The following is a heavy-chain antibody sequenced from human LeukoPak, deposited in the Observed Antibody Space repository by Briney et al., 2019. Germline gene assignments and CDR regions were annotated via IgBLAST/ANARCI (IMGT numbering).Heavy chain of an antibody. Sequence: KPSETLSLTCTVSGGSISSYYWSWIRQPPGKGLEWIGYIYYSGSTNYNPSLKSRVTISVDTSKDQFSLKLSSVTAADTAVYYCARSPGYSSGWFLDYWGQGTLVTVSS. J-gene: IGHJ4*02. D-gene: IGHD6-19*01. CDR3: ARSPGYSSGWFLDY. CDR2: IYYSGST. CDR1: GGSISSYY. V-gene: IGHV4-59*01.